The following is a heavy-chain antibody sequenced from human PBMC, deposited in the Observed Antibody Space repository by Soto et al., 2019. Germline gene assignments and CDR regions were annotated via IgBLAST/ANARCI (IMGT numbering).Heavy chain of an antibody. Sequence: VQLLESGGGLVQPGGSLRLSCVGSGFLFSSYTMTWVRQAPGKGLEWVSSFSATSENTYYADSVRGRFTISRDNSKNTLFLQMNSLTAEDTAMYYCAKARDQQWVRLPFDYWGQGILVIVSS. CDR1: GFLFSSYT. J-gene: IGHJ4*02. D-gene: IGHD6-19*01. CDR2: FSATSENT. V-gene: IGHV3-23*01. CDR3: AKARDQQWVRLPFDY.